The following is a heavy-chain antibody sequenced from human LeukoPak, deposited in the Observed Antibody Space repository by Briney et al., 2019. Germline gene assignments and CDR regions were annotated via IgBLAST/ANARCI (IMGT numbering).Heavy chain of an antibody. J-gene: IGHJ6*02. CDR1: GFTVSSNY. CDR3: AREVIRGAKRYYYYWYGMDV. CDR2: IYSGGST. D-gene: IGHD3-10*01. Sequence: GSLRLSCAASGFTVSSNYMSWVRQPPGKGLEWVSVIYSGGSTYYADSVKSRFTISRDNSQNTMYLQVNSLRAEDTAVYYCAREVIRGAKRYYYYWYGMDVWGQGTTVTVSS. V-gene: IGHV3-66*01.